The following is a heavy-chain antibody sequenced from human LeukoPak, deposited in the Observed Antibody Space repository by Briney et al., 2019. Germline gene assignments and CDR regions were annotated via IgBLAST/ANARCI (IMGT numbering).Heavy chain of an antibody. CDR3: ARGRGYCSSTSCYTVFDY. J-gene: IGHJ4*02. CDR1: GGSLSGYY. V-gene: IGHV4-59*01. D-gene: IGHD2-2*02. Sequence: NASETLSLTCAVYGGSLSGYYWSWIRQPPGKGLEWIGYIYYSGSTNYNPSLKSRVTISVDTSKNQFSLKLSSVTAADTAVYYCARGRGYCSSTSCYTVFDYWGQGTLVTVSS. CDR2: IYYSGST.